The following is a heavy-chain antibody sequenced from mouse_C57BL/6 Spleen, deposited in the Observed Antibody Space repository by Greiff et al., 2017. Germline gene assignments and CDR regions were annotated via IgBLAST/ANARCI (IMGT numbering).Heavy chain of an antibody. Sequence: QVQLQQSGPGLVQPSQSLSITCTVSGFSLTSYGVHWVRQSPEKGLEWLGVIWGGGSTDYNAAFISRLSISKDNSKSQVIFKMNSLQAADTAIYYCARRERYCNPMDYWGQGTSVTVSS. J-gene: IGHJ4*01. V-gene: IGHV2-2*01. D-gene: IGHD2-1*01. CDR1: GFSLTSYG. CDR3: ARRERYCNPMDY. CDR2: IWGGGST.